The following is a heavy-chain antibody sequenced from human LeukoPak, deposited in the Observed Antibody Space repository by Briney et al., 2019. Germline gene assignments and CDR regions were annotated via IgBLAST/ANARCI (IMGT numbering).Heavy chain of an antibody. Sequence: KGLXGXXEINHSGTTNYHPSRKSGLTISVETYKDQFSLKRRSVTAADTAVYYCARGRRIFVSHWFDPWGQGTLVTVSS. D-gene: IGHD2-15*01. CDR2: INHSGTT. CDR3: ARGRRIFVSHWFDP. V-gene: IGHV4-34*01. J-gene: IGHJ5*02.